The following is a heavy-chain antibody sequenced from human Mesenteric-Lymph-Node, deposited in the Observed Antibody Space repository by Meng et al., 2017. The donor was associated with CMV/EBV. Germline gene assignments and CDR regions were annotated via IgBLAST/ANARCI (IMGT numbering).Heavy chain of an antibody. CDR2: IRGSGSAI. D-gene: IGHD3-22*01. Sequence: GESLKISCVASGFTFSDHYLGWIRQAPGKGLEWVSYIRGSGSAIYYADSVKGRFTISRDNSKNTLYLQMNSLRAEDTAVYYCAREGGGDYDSSGLFDYWGQGTLVTVSS. J-gene: IGHJ4*02. V-gene: IGHV3-11*04. CDR3: AREGGGDYDSSGLFDY. CDR1: GFTFSDHY.